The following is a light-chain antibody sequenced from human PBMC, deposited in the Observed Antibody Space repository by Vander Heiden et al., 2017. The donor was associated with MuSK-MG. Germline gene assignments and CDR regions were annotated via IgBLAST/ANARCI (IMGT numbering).Light chain of an antibody. CDR2: GAS. J-gene: IGKJ3*01. CDR1: RRALHSNKSY. CDR3: QQSHRTPFT. V-gene: IGKV4-1*01. Sequence: TVLTLPPDPLASSLAACVSDKFTFTRRALHSNKSYLTWYQQKPGQPPKLLIYGASSRECGVPDRFSGSGSGTDFTLTISSLQAEDVAIYYCQQSHRTPFTFGQGTKVDIK.